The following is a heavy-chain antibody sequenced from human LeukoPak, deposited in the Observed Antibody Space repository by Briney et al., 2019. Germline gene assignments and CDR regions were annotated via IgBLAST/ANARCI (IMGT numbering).Heavy chain of an antibody. CDR2: IIPIFGTA. D-gene: IGHD2-15*01. CDR3: AIVVVAATFDY. J-gene: IGHJ4*02. Sequence: SVKVSCKASGGTFSSYAISWVRQAPGQGLEWMGGIIPIFGTANYAQKFQGRVTITADESTSTAYMELSSLRPEDTAVYYCAIVVVAATFDYWGQGTLVTVSS. CDR1: GGTFSSYA. V-gene: IGHV1-69*13.